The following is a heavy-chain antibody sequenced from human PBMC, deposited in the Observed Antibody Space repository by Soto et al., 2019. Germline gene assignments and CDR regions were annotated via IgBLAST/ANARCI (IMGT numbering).Heavy chain of an antibody. J-gene: IGHJ4*02. V-gene: IGHV3-30-3*01. CDR1: GFTFSSYA. Sequence: HPGGSLRLSCAASGFTFSSYAMHWVRQAPGKGLEWVAVISYDGSNKYYADSVKGRFTISRDNSKNTLYLQMNSLRAEDTAVYYCARERVNTANDYWGQGTLVTVSS. D-gene: IGHD5-18*01. CDR3: ARERVNTANDY. CDR2: ISYDGSNK.